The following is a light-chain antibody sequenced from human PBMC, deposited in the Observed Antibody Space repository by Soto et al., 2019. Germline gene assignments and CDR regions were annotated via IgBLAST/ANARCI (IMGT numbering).Light chain of an antibody. J-gene: IGLJ3*02. Sequence: QAVLTQPASVSGSPGQSITISCTGISSDVGGYKYVSWYQHHPGKAPKLMIYDVSNRPSGVSNRFSGSKSGNTASLSISGLQAEDEADYYCSSYTGTNMGVFGGGTKLTVL. V-gene: IGLV2-14*03. CDR3: SSYTGTNMGV. CDR1: SSDVGGYKY. CDR2: DVS.